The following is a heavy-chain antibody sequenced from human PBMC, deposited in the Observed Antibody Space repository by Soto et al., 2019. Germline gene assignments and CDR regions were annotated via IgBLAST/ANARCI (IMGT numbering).Heavy chain of an antibody. CDR2: ISYDGSNK. CDR3: AGDGYNEYYFDY. CDR1: GFTFSSYA. D-gene: IGHD5-12*01. Sequence: GGSLRLSCAASGFTFSSYAMHWVRQAPGKGLEWVAVISYDGSNKYYADSVKGRFTISRDNSKNTLYLQMNSLRAEDTAVYYCAGDGYNEYYFDYWGQGTLVTVSS. V-gene: IGHV3-30-3*01. J-gene: IGHJ4*02.